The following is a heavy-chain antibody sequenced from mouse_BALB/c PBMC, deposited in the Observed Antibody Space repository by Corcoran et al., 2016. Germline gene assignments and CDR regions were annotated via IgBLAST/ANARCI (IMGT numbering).Heavy chain of an antibody. J-gene: IGHJ3*01. CDR3: AREWGDWFGAY. CDR2: INPYNDGT. CDR1: GYTFTSYV. D-gene: IGHD1-3*01. V-gene: IGHV1S136*01. Sequence: EVQLQQSGPELVKPGASVKMSCKASGYTFTSYVMHWVKQKPGQGLEWIGYINPYNDGTKYNEKLEGKATWTSDKSASTAYMKLSSLTTYDSAVHYCAREWGDWFGAYWGQGTVVTFSA.